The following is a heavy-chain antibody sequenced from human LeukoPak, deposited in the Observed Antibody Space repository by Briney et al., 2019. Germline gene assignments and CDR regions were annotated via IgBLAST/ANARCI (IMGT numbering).Heavy chain of an antibody. D-gene: IGHD4-11*01. Sequence: GGSLRLSCEASGFTFSYYAMSWVRQAPGKGLEWVSAISGSGGSTYYADSVKGRFTISRDSSKNTLYLQMNSLRAEDTAVYYCAKDSVSRESYRNPFDYWGQGTLVTVSS. CDR1: GFTFSYYA. V-gene: IGHV3-23*01. J-gene: IGHJ4*02. CDR3: AKDSVSRESYRNPFDY. CDR2: ISGSGGST.